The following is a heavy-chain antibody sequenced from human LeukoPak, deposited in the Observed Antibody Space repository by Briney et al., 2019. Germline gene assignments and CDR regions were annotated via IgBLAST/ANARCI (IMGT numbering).Heavy chain of an antibody. Sequence: ASVKVSCKASGYTFTSYDINWVRQATGQGLEWMGWINPNSGGTNYAQKFQGRVTMTRDTSISTAYMELSRLRSDDTAVYYCARGYYYDSSGYYYFDYWGQGTLVTVSS. D-gene: IGHD3-22*01. J-gene: IGHJ4*02. CDR1: GYTFTSYD. CDR2: INPNSGGT. V-gene: IGHV1-2*02. CDR3: ARGYYYDSSGYYYFDY.